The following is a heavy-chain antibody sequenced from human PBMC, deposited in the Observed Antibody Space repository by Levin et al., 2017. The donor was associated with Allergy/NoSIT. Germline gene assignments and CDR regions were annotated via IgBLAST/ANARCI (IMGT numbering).Heavy chain of an antibody. D-gene: IGHD6-13*01. J-gene: IGHJ4*02. Sequence: GESLKISCAASGFTFSSYAMSWVRQAPGKGLEWVSAISGSGGSTYYADSVKGRFTISRDNSKNTLYLQMNSLRAEDTAVYYCAKSLGSSSWEYYFDYWGQGTLVTVSS. CDR3: AKSLGSSSWEYYFDY. CDR1: GFTFSSYA. V-gene: IGHV3-23*01. CDR2: ISGSGGST.